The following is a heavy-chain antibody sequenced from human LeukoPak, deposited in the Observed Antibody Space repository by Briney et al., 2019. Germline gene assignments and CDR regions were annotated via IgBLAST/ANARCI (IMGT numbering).Heavy chain of an antibody. CDR3: AYGSGSYSEVYYNYYMDV. J-gene: IGHJ6*03. CDR2: IRYDGSNK. CDR1: GFTFSSYG. V-gene: IGHV3-30*02. Sequence: GGSLRLSCAASGFTFSSYGMHWVRQAPGEGLEWVAFIRYDGSNKYYADSVKGRFTISRDNSKNTLYLQMNSLRAEDTAVYYCAYGSGSYSEVYYNYYMDVWGKGTTVTVSS. D-gene: IGHD3-10*01.